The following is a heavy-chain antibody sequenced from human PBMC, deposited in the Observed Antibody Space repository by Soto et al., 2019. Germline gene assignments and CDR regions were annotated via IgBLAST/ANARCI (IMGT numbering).Heavy chain of an antibody. CDR3: AILGRGYSYGSPLGYCDY. CDR2: INHSGST. V-gene: IGHV4-34*01. CDR1: GGSFSGYY. J-gene: IGHJ4*02. Sequence: QVQLQQWGAGLLKPSETLSLTCAVYGGSFSGYYWSWIRQPPGKGLEWIGEINHSGSTNYNPSLKSRVTISVDTSKNQFSLKLSSVTGADTAVYYCAILGRGYSYGSPLGYCDYWGQGTLVTVSS. D-gene: IGHD5-18*01.